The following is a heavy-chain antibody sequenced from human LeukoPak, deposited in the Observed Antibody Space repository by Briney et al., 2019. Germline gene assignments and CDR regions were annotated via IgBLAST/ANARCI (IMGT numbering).Heavy chain of an antibody. CDR3: ARDCLEWLSYYGMDV. V-gene: IGHV3-48*01. D-gene: IGHD3-3*01. Sequence: PGGSLRLSCAASGFTFNTYTMNWVRQAPGKGLEWVSYISGSSGIIDYADSVRGRFTISRDNSKNTLYLQMNSLRAEDTAVYYCARDCLEWLSYYGMDVWGQGTTVTVSS. CDR1: GFTFNTYT. J-gene: IGHJ6*02. CDR2: ISGSSGII.